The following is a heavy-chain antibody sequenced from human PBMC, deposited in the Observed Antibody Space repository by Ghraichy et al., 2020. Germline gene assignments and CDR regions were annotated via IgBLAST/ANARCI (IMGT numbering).Heavy chain of an antibody. CDR2: IYYSGST. J-gene: IGHJ4*02. CDR3: ARRGYSSSAYED. Sequence: SETLSLTCTVSGGSISSSSYYWGWIRQPPGKGLEWIGNIYYSGSTYYNPSLKSRVTISVDTSKNQFSLKLSSVTAADTAVYYCARRGYSSSAYEDWGQGTLVTVSS. V-gene: IGHV4-39*01. D-gene: IGHD6-13*01. CDR1: GGSISSSSYY.